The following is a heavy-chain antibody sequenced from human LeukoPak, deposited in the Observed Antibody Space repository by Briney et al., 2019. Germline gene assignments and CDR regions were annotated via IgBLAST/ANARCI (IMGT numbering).Heavy chain of an antibody. D-gene: IGHD4-11*01. CDR2: IKQDGSEK. V-gene: IGHV3-7*01. Sequence: PGGSLRLSCAASGFTFSSSWMSWVRQPPGKGLKWVANIKQDGSEKYYVDSVKGRFTLSRDNPKNSLYLQMNSLRAEDTAVYYCARDWLSGYSNMYYFDYWGQGTLVTVSS. J-gene: IGHJ4*02. CDR3: ARDWLSGYSNMYYFDY. CDR1: GFTFSSSW.